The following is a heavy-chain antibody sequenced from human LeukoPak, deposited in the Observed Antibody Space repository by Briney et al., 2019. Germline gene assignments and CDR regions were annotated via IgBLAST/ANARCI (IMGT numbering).Heavy chain of an antibody. D-gene: IGHD3-3*01. Sequence: ASVKVSCKASGYTFTSYDINWVRQATGQGLEWMGWMNPNSGNTGYAQKFQGRVTMTRNTSISTAYMELSSLRSEDTVVYYCARGGSPIFGVVTYDYWGQRTLVTVSS. V-gene: IGHV1-8*01. J-gene: IGHJ4*02. CDR3: ARGGSPIFGVVTYDY. CDR1: GYTFTSYD. CDR2: MNPNSGNT.